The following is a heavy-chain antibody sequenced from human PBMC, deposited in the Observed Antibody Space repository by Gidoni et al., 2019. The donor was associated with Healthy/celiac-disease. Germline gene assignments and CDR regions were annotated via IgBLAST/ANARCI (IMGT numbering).Heavy chain of an antibody. Sequence: QVQLVESGGGVVQPGRSLRLSCAASGFTFSRYGMHWVRQAPGKGLEWVAVIWYDGSNKYYADSVKGRFTISRDNSKNTLYLQMNSLRAEDTAVYYCASGATAADYYYYYYMDVWGKGTTVTVSS. V-gene: IGHV3-33*01. CDR1: GFTFSRYG. D-gene: IGHD1-26*01. CDR3: ASGATAADYYYYYYMDV. CDR2: IWYDGSNK. J-gene: IGHJ6*03.